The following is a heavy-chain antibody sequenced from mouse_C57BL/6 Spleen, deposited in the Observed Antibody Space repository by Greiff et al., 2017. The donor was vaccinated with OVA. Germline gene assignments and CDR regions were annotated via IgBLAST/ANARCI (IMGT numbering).Heavy chain of an antibody. CDR2: IYPGSGST. CDR3: ARNYDYDAVFAY. Sequence: VQLQESGAELVKPGASVKMSCKASGYTFTSYWITWVKQRPGQGLEWIGDIYPGSGSTNYNEKFKSKATLTVDTSSSTAYMQLSSLTSEDSAVYYCARNYDYDAVFAYWGQGTLVTVSA. CDR1: GYTFTSYW. D-gene: IGHD2-4*01. V-gene: IGHV1-55*01. J-gene: IGHJ3*01.